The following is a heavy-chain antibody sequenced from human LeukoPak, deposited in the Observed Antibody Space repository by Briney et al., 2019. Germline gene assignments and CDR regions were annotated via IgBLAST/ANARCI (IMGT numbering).Heavy chain of an antibody. J-gene: IGHJ2*01. D-gene: IGHD5-24*01. CDR1: GFTFSSYA. Sequence: KTGGSLRLSCAASGFTFSSYAMSWVRQAPGKGLEWVSAISGSGGSTYFADSVKGRFTLSRDNSKNTLYLQMNSLRAEDTAVYYCARWLPNWVGYFDLWGRGTLVTVSS. V-gene: IGHV3-23*01. CDR3: ARWLPNWVGYFDL. CDR2: ISGSGGST.